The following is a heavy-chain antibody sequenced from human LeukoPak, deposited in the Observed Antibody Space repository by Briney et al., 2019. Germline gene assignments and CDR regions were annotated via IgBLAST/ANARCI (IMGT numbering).Heavy chain of an antibody. D-gene: IGHD6-13*01. V-gene: IGHV3-15*01. J-gene: IGHJ5*02. Sequence: PGGSLRLSCAASGFTFSNAWMSWVRQAPGKGLEWVGRIKSKTDGGTTDYAAPVKGRFTISRDDSKNTLYLQMNSLKTEDTAVYYCTTDPPIIAAAGIAPSPFKFDPWGQGTLVTVSS. CDR2: IKSKTDGGTT. CDR1: GFTFSNAW. CDR3: TTDPPIIAAAGIAPSPFKFDP.